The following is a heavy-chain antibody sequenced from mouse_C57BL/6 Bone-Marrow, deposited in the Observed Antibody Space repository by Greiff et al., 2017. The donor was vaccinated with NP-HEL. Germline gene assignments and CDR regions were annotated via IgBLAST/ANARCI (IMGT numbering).Heavy chain of an antibody. Sequence: EVKLVESGGGLVKPGGSLKLSCAASGFTFSSYAMSWVRQTPEKRLEWVATISDGGSYTYYPDNVKGRFTISRDNAKNNLYLQMSHLKSEDTAMYYCARGHYYGSTRYAMDYWGQGTSVTVSS. CDR2: ISDGGSYT. V-gene: IGHV5-4*03. CDR3: ARGHYYGSTRYAMDY. D-gene: IGHD1-1*01. J-gene: IGHJ4*01. CDR1: GFTFSSYA.